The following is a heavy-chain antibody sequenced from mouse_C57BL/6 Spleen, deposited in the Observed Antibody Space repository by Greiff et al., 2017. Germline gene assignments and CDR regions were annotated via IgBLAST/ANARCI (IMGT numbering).Heavy chain of an antibody. V-gene: IGHV1-7*01. CDR2: INPSSGYT. CDR3: AGTENMDY. CDR1: GYTFTSYW. Sequence: VKLVESGAELAKPGASVKLSCKASGYTFTSYWMHWVKQRPGQGLEWIGYINPSSGYTKSNQKFKDKATLTADKSSSPAYMQLSSLTYEDSAVYYCAGTENMDYWGQGTSVTVSS. J-gene: IGHJ4*01. D-gene: IGHD2-14*01.